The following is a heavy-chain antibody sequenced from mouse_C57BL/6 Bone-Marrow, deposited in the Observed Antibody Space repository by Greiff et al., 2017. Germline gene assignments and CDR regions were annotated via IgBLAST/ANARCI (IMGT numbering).Heavy chain of an antibody. CDR2: IYPRSGNT. CDR1: GYTFTSYG. Sequence: QVHVKQSGAELARPGASVKLSCKASGYTFTSYGISWVKQRTGQGLEWIGEIYPRSGNTYYNEKFKGKATLTADKSSSTAYMELRSLTSEDSAVYFCRSITTVVATDYWGQGTTLTVSS. D-gene: IGHD1-1*01. V-gene: IGHV1-81*01. J-gene: IGHJ2*01. CDR3: RSITTVVATDY.